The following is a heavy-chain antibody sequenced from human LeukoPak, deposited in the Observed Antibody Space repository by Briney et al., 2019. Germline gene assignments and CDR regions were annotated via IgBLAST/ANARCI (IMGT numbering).Heavy chain of an antibody. CDR1: GGSISSYY. D-gene: IGHD1-7*01. Sequence: SETLSLTCTVSGGSISSYYWSWIRQPAGKGLEWIGRIYTSGSTNYNPSLKSRVTMSVDTSKNQFSLKLSSVTAADTAVYYCARDLKGYNWNYAWFDPWGQGTLVTVSP. CDR3: ARDLKGYNWNYAWFDP. V-gene: IGHV4-4*07. CDR2: IYTSGST. J-gene: IGHJ5*02.